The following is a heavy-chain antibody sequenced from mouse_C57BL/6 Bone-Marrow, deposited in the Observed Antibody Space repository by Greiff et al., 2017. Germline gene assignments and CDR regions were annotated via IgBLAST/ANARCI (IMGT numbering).Heavy chain of an antibody. V-gene: IGHV1-81*01. J-gene: IGHJ2*01. CDR1: GYTFTSYG. Sequence: LVESGAELARPGASVKLSCKASGYTFTSYGISWVKQRTGQGLEWIGEIYPRSGNTYYNEKFKGKATLTADKSSSTAYMELRSLTSEDSAVYFCARSAYRSYHLFDYWGQGTTLTVSS. CDR3: ARSAYRSYHLFDY. D-gene: IGHD1-1*01. CDR2: IYPRSGNT.